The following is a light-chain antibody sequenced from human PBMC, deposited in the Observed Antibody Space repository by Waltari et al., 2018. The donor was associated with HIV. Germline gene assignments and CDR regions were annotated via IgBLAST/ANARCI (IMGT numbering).Light chain of an antibody. CDR2: DNY. CDR1: SSNLGSHD. V-gene: IGLV1-51*01. CDR3: GTWDSGLSAVV. Sequence: QSVLTQPPSVSAAPGQRVTISCSGSSSNLGSHDVSWYQQLPGTAPKLLIFDNYKRPSGIPDRFSGSKSGTSATLGITGLQTGDEADYYCGTWDSGLSAVVFGGGTKLTVL. J-gene: IGLJ3*02.